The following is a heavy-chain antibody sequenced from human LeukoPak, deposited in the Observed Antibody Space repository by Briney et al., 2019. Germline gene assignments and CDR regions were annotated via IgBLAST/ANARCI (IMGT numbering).Heavy chain of an antibody. D-gene: IGHD6-19*01. V-gene: IGHV4-39*01. Sequence: SETLSLTCTVSGGSISSSSYYWGWTRLPPGKGMELIGSISYSGNTYYNTSLKSRVTISVDTSKNQFSLKLSSVTAADTAVYYCARRPSSGWYVDYWGQGTLVTVSS. CDR2: ISYSGNT. CDR3: ARRPSSGWYVDY. J-gene: IGHJ4*02. CDR1: GGSISSSSYY.